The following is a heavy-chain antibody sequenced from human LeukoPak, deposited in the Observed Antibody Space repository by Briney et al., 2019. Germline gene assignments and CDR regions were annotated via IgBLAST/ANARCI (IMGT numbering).Heavy chain of an antibody. V-gene: IGHV3-33*01. J-gene: IGHJ5*01. Sequence: GGSLRLSCAASVFTFSNYGMHWVRQAPGKGLEWVAVIWYDGNNKDYADSVKGRFTISRDNSKNTLSLQMNSLRVEDTAMYYCARVNCRSSSCYLASYFFDSWGQGTLVTVSS. CDR3: ARVNCRSSSCYLASYFFDS. CDR1: VFTFSNYG. CDR2: IWYDGNNK. D-gene: IGHD2-2*01.